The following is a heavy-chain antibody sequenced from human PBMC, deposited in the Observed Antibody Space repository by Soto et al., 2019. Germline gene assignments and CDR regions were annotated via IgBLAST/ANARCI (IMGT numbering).Heavy chain of an antibody. Sequence: GASVKVSCKASGYTFTSYYMHWVRQAPGQGLEWMGMINPSGGSTSYAQKFQGRVTVTRDTSTSTVYMELSSLRSEDTAVYYCARDGTAYYDFWSGYFTGELKTYYYYMDVWGKGTTVTVSS. D-gene: IGHD3-3*01. V-gene: IGHV1-46*01. CDR1: GYTFTSYY. J-gene: IGHJ6*03. CDR3: ARDGTAYYDFWSGYFTGELKTYYYYMDV. CDR2: INPSGGST.